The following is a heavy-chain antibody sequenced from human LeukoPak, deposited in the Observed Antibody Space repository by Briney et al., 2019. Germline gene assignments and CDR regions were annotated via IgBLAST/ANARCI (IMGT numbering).Heavy chain of an antibody. J-gene: IGHJ3*02. CDR3: ARDSRRELVHGFDI. D-gene: IGHD3-10*01. Sequence: SETLSLTCSVSGGSISSYYWSWIRQPPGKGLEWIGYIDYSGSTNYNPSLKSRIITSVDTSKSQFSLKLTSVTAADTAVYYCARDSRRELVHGFDIWGQGTMVTVSA. CDR1: GGSISSYY. V-gene: IGHV4-59*01. CDR2: IDYSGST.